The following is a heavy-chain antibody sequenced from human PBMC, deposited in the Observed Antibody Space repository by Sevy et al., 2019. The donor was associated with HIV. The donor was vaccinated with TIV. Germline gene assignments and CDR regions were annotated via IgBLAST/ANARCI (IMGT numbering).Heavy chain of an antibody. CDR3: AREHIAVAGIGYYFDY. J-gene: IGHJ4*02. D-gene: IGHD6-19*01. CDR2: IWYDGKNK. Sequence: GGSLRLSCAASGFTFNSYGMHWVRQAPGKGLEWVAVIWYDGKNKEYADSVKGRFTVSRDNSKNTLYQQMNSLRAEDTAVYYCAREHIAVAGIGYYFDYWGRGTLVTVSS. V-gene: IGHV3-33*01. CDR1: GFTFNSYG.